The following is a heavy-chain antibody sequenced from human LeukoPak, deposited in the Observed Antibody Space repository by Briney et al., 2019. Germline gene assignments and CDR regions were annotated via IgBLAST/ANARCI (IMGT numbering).Heavy chain of an antibody. D-gene: IGHD1-26*01. CDR1: GFTFSSYA. Sequence: GGSLRLSCAASGFTFSSYAMSWVRQAPGKGLEGVSGISGSGGSTYYADSVKGRFTISRDNSKNTLYLQMNSLRAGDTAVYFCAKAMGATLFDYWGQGTLVTVSS. CDR2: ISGSGGST. J-gene: IGHJ4*02. V-gene: IGHV3-23*01. CDR3: AKAMGATLFDY.